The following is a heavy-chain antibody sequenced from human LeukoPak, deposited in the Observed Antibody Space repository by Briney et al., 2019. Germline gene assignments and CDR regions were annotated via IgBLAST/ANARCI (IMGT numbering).Heavy chain of an antibody. D-gene: IGHD2-21*02. V-gene: IGHV3-7*01. CDR1: GGSISSYY. CDR3: ARDGVTSSVVY. CDR2: IKEDGSRK. Sequence: ETLSLTCTVSGGSISSYYWSWIRQPPGKGLEWLANIKEDGSRKYYVDSVKGRFTISRDNAKKSLFLQMNSLRAEDTAVYYCARDGVTSSVVYWGQGTLVTVSS. J-gene: IGHJ4*02.